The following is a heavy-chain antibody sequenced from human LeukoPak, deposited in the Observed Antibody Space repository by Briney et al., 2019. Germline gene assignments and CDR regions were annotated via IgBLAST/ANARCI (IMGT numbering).Heavy chain of an antibody. Sequence: GGSLRLSSAASGFTFSSYAMYCVRQAPGKGLECGSAICSNGGSKNYANSVKGRFTTSRDNTQSTLYFQICSVRAEVMPVFYFARDKEDKDYYYYGMDVWGQGTTVTVSS. CDR1: GFTFSSYA. V-gene: IGHV3-64*01. CDR2: ICSNGGSK. CDR3: ARDKEDKDYYYYGMDV. J-gene: IGHJ6*02.